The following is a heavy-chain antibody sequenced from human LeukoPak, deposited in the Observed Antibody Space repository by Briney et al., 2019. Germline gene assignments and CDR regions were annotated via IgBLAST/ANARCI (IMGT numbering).Heavy chain of an antibody. Sequence: PGGSLRPSCAASGFTFDDYGMSWVRQAPGKGLEWVSGINWNGGSTGYADSVKGRFTISRDNAKNSLYLQMNSLRAEDTALYYCARDLGEYSSSWFDYWGQGTLVTVSS. CDR2: INWNGGST. CDR1: GFTFDDYG. J-gene: IGHJ4*02. CDR3: ARDLGEYSSSWFDY. D-gene: IGHD6-13*01. V-gene: IGHV3-20*04.